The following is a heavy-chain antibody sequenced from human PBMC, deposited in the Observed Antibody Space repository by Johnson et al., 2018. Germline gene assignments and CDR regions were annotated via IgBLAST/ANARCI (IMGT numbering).Heavy chain of an antibody. CDR3: AKEDHGGAFDI. CDR2: IWYDGSNK. V-gene: IGHV3-33*06. D-gene: IGHD3-16*01. CDR1: GFTFSTYG. J-gene: IGHJ3*02. Sequence: QVQLVQSGGGVVQPGRSLRLSCAASGFTFSTYGMHWVRQAPGKGLEWVAVIWYDGSNKYYVDSVKGRFTISRDNSKNTLYLQMNSLRAEDTALYYCAKEDHGGAFDIWGQGTMVTVSS.